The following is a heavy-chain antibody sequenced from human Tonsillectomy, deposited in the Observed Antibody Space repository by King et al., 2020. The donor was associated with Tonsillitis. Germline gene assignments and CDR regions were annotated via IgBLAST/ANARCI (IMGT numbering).Heavy chain of an antibody. CDR3: ARSVSGSFDY. J-gene: IGHJ4*02. D-gene: IGHD1-26*01. CDR2: VYYSGTV. CDR1: GGSISSSDHY. V-gene: IGHV4-39*01. Sequence: QLQESGPGVVKPSETLSLTCTVCGGSISSSDHYWAWIRQPPGKGREWIGYVYYSGTVFHNPSPKSRITISGGTSENRFSLKLSSVTAADTAVYFCARSVSGSFDYWGQGALVTVSS.